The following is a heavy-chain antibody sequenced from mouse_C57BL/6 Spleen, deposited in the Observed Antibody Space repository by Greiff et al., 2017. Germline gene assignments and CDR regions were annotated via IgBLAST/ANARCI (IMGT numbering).Heavy chain of an antibody. Sequence: DVKLVESGGGLVKPGGSLKLSCAASGFTFSSYAMSWVRQTPEKRLEWVATISDGGSYTDYPDNVKGRFTISRDNAKNNLYLQMRHLKSEDTAMYYCARGCDYFDYWGQGTTLTVSS. CDR3: ARGCDYFDY. J-gene: IGHJ2*01. CDR1: GFTFSSYA. CDR2: ISDGGSYT. V-gene: IGHV5-4*03. D-gene: IGHD3-3*01.